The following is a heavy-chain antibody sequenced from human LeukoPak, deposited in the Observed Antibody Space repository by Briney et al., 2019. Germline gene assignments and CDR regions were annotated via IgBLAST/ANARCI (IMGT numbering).Heavy chain of an antibody. V-gene: IGHV1-18*01. CDR2: ISAYNGNT. J-gene: IGHJ4*02. CDR1: GYTFTIYG. D-gene: IGHD4-17*01. Sequence: GASVKVSCKASGYTFTIYGISWVRQAPGQGREWMGWISAYNGNTNYAQKLQGRVTMTTDTSTSTAYMELRSLRSDDTAVYYCARCSAHYGDREYDYWGQGTLVTVSS. CDR3: ARCSAHYGDREYDY.